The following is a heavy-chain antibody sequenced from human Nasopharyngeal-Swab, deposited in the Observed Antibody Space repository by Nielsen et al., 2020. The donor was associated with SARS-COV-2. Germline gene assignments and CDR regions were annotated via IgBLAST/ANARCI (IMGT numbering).Heavy chain of an antibody. J-gene: IGHJ6*02. CDR2: INSDGSST. CDR3: ARDGVLYYYGMDV. V-gene: IGHV3-74*01. Sequence: GGSLRLSCAASGFTFSSYWMHWVRQAPGKGLVRVSRINSDGSSTSYADSVKGRFTISRDNAKNTLYLQMNSLRAEDTAVYYCARDGVLYYYGMDVWGQGTTVTVSS. CDR1: GFTFSSYW. D-gene: IGHD6-13*01.